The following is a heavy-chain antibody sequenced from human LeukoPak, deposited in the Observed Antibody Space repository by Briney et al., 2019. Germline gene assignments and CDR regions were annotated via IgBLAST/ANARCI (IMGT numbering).Heavy chain of an antibody. J-gene: IGHJ4*02. D-gene: IGHD6-19*01. V-gene: IGHV3-74*01. CDR3: ATWYTIGWYYD. CDR2: INSDGSIT. Sequence: PGGSLRLSCAASGFTFSSHSMNWVRQAPGKGLVWVSRINSDGSITTYADSVKGRFTISRDNAKNTLYLQMNSLRAEDTAVYYCATWYTIGWYYDWGQGTLVTVSS. CDR1: GFTFSSHS.